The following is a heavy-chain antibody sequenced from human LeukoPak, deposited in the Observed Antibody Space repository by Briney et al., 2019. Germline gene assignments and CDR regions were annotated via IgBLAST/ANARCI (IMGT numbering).Heavy chain of an antibody. V-gene: IGHV1-18*01. J-gene: IGHJ3*02. D-gene: IGHD2-15*01. CDR3: VRSGYCYGGTCHSGAFDI. CDR2: ISAYNGNT. Sequence: ASVKVSCKASGYTFTSYGISWVRQAPGQGLEWMGWISAYNGNTNYAQKLQGRVTMTTDTSTCTAYMELRSLRSDGTAVYYCVRSGYCYGGTCHSGAFDIWGQGTVVTVSS. CDR1: GYTFTSYG.